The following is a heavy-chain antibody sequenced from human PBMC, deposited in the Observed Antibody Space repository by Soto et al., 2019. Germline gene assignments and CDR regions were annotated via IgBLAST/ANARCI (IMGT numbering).Heavy chain of an antibody. V-gene: IGHV3-33*01. CDR3: ARRSYFDY. J-gene: IGHJ4*02. CDR2: IWYDGSTK. Sequence: GGSLRLSCAASGFTFSSYGMHWVRQAPGKGLEWVAVIWYDGSTKYYADSVKGRFTISRDNSKNTLYLQMNSLRAEDTAIYYCARRSYFDYWGQGTLVTVSS. CDR1: GFTFSSYG. D-gene: IGHD3-10*01.